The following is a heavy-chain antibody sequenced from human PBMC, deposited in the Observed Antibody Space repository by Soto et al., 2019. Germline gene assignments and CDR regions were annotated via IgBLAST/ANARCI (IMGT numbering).Heavy chain of an antibody. CDR1: GFTFDDNA. J-gene: IGHJ4*02. CDR3: ARDMYFITAAGGGIDD. D-gene: IGHD6-25*01. V-gene: IGHV3-9*01. Sequence: EVQLMESGGGLVQPGRSLRLSCAASGFTFDDNAMHWVRQSPGKGLGWVSGISWNSGTIAYADSVKGRFTISRDNAKNSLYLQMNSLRAEDTALYYCARDMYFITAAGGGIDDWGQGTLVTVSS. CDR2: ISWNSGTI.